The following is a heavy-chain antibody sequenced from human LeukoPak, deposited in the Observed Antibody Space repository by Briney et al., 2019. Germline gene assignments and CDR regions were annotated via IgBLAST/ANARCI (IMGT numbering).Heavy chain of an antibody. CDR2: IYYSGST. CDR3: ARVYSGYDRYYFDY. Sequence: SETLSLTCTVSGGSISSYYWSWLRQPPGKGLEWIGYIYYSGSTNYNPSLKSRVTISVDTSKNQFSLKLSSVTAADTAVYYCARVYSGYDRYYFDYWGQGTLVTVSS. CDR1: GGSISSYY. V-gene: IGHV4-59*01. D-gene: IGHD5-12*01. J-gene: IGHJ4*02.